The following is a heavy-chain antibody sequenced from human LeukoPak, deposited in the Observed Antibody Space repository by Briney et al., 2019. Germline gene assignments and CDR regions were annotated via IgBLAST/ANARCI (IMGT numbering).Heavy chain of an antibody. J-gene: IGHJ6*02. CDR3: ARDMGPYYYGMDV. CDR1: GFTFSSYS. CDR2: ISSSSSYI. D-gene: IGHD3-10*01. Sequence: GGSLRLSCAASGFTFSSYSMNWVRQAPGKGLEWVSSISSSSSYIYYADSVKGRFTISRDNAKNSLYLLMNSLRAEDTAVYYCARDMGPYYYGMDVWGQGTTVTVSS. V-gene: IGHV3-21*01.